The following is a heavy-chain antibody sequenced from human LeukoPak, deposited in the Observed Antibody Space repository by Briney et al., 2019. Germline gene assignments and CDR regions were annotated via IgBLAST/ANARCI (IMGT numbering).Heavy chain of an antibody. J-gene: IGHJ4*02. CDR2: IDDSGTT. CDR1: GGSFSGYY. Sequence: SETLSLTCSVYGGSFSGYYWSWIRQPPGKGLEWIGEIDDSGTTNYRPSLKSRVTISVDTSKNQLSLKVTSVTAADTAVYYCARVSGYCSDGVCRFDYWGQGTLVTVSS. V-gene: IGHV4-34*01. CDR3: ARVSGYCSDGVCRFDY. D-gene: IGHD2-8*01.